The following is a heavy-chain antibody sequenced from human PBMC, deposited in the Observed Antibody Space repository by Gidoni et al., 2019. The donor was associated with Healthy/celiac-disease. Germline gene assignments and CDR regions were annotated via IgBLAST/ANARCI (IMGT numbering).Heavy chain of an antibody. D-gene: IGHD4-17*01. CDR2: IYWNDDK. CDR1: GFSLSTSGVG. CDR3: ARQLVTTGGNYYYYGMDV. Sequence: QITLKESGPTLVKPTQTLTLTCTFSGFSLSTSGVGVGWIRQPPGTALEWLALIYWNDDKRYSPSLKSRLTITKDTSKNQVVLTMTNMDPVDTATYYCARQLVTTGGNYYYYGMDVWGQGTTVTVSS. V-gene: IGHV2-5*01. J-gene: IGHJ6*02.